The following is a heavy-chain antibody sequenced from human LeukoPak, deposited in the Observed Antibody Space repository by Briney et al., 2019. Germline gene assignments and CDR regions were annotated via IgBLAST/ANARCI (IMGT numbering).Heavy chain of an antibody. Sequence: PGGSLRLSCAASGFTFVDYGMSWVRQAPGKGLEWVSAISGSGGSTYYADSVKGRFTISRDNSKNTLYLQMNSLRAEDTAVYYCAKGVWQLAPFDYWGQGTLVTVSS. CDR1: GFTFVDYG. V-gene: IGHV3-23*01. J-gene: IGHJ4*02. CDR3: AKGVWQLAPFDY. CDR2: ISGSGGST. D-gene: IGHD6-6*01.